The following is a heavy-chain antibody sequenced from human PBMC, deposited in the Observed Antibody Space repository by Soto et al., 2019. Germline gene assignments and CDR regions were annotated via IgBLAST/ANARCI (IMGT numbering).Heavy chain of an antibody. CDR1: GGSFSGYY. J-gene: IGHJ6*02. CDR3: ARLMAETTYYYYYGMDV. Sequence: SETLSLTCAVYGGSFSGYYWSWIRQPPGKGLEWIGEINHSGSTNYNPSLESRVTISVDTSKNQFSLKLSSVTAADTAVYYCARLMAETTYYYYYGMDVWGQGTTVTVSS. CDR2: INHSGST. D-gene: IGHD1-7*01. V-gene: IGHV4-34*01.